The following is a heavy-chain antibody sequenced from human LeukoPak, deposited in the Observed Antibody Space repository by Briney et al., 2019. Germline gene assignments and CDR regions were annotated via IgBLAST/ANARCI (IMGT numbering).Heavy chain of an antibody. D-gene: IGHD5-12*01. CDR2: MNPNSGNT. CDR3: ARARDGGYVRDY. CDR1: GYTFTSYD. Sequence: ASVKVSCKASGYTFTSYDINWVRQATGQGLEWMGWMNPNSGNTGYAQKFQGRVTMTRNTSISTAYMELSSLRSEDTAVYYCARARDGGYVRDYWGQGTLVTVSS. V-gene: IGHV1-8*01. J-gene: IGHJ4*02.